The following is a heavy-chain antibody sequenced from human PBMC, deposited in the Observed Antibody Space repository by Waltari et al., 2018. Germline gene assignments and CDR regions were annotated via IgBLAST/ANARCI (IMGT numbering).Heavy chain of an antibody. CDR1: GGSMSSGPYH. V-gene: IGHV4-61*02. J-gene: IGHJ6*03. CDR3: ARYYPSGKDYIDV. D-gene: IGHD3-10*01. CDR2: IYPDGRT. Sequence: QVQLQESGPGLVKPSQTLSLSCSVSGGSMSSGPYHWSWIRQPAGGGLEWIGSIYPDGRTGHNPSLRSRITRSLDTSKSQFSLELSSVTAADTAIYYCARYYPSGKDYIDVWGKGTTVTVSS.